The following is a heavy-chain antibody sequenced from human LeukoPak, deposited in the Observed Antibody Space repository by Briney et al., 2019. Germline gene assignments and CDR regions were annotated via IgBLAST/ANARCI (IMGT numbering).Heavy chain of an antibody. CDR3: VRWQSGSMFHPP. J-gene: IGHJ5*02. CDR1: GGSISSSSHY. Sequence: PSETLSLTCTVSGGSISSSSHYWGWIRQPPGKGLEWIGSIYYSGTTAYNPSHKSRVTISVDTSKNQFSLKLSSVTAADTAVYYCVRWQSGSMFHPPWGQGTLVTVSS. CDR2: IYYSGTT. D-gene: IGHD3-10*02. V-gene: IGHV4-39*01.